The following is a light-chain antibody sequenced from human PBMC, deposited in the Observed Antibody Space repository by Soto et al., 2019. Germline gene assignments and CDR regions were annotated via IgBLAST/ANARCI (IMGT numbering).Light chain of an antibody. CDR2: DAS. CDR3: QQDNMYTWT. V-gene: IGKV1-5*01. Sequence: DIQMTQSPSTLSAPVGDRVTITCRASQSISGWLTWYQQKPGKAPKLLIYDASRLQSGVPSRFRGSGSGTKVSLTISSLHPDDFATYYCQQDNMYTWTFGQGTRVEIK. J-gene: IGKJ1*01. CDR1: QSISGW.